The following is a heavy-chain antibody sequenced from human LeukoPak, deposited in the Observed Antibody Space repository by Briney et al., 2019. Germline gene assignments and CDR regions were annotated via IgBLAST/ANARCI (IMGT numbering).Heavy chain of an antibody. D-gene: IGHD3-22*01. CDR1: GYIFTDYY. CDR2: INPKTGDT. J-gene: IGHJ4*02. Sequence: ASVNVSCKVFGYIFTDYYLHWVRQAPGQGPEWMGWINPKTGDTSYAQKFQGRISMTRDTPIKTAYIELTSLRSDDTALYYCAREMPKWLMSTIHFDYWGRGSLVTVSS. V-gene: IGHV1-2*02. CDR3: AREMPKWLMSTIHFDY.